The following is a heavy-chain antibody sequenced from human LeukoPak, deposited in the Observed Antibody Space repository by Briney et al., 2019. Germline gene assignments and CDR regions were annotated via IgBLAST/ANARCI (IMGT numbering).Heavy chain of an antibody. CDR3: ARDWIGGYDELYYYYYGMDV. V-gene: IGHV3-53*01. Sequence: PGRSLRPSCAASGFTVSSNYMSGVRQAPGKGLEWVSVIYSGGSTYHADSVKGRFTISRDNSKNTLYLQMNSLRAEDTAVYYCARDWIGGYDELYYYYYGMDVWGQGTTVTVSS. J-gene: IGHJ6*02. CDR1: GFTVSSNY. D-gene: IGHD5-12*01. CDR2: IYSGGST.